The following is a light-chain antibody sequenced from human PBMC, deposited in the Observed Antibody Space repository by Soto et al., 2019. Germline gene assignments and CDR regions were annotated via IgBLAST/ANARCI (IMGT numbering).Light chain of an antibody. J-gene: IGKJ2*01. Sequence: DIQMTQSPSTLSASVGDRVTITCRASQSISSWLAWYQQKPGKAPKLLIYKASSLESGVPSRFSGSGSGTEFTLTISSLQPDDFATDYGQQYNSYSYTFGQGTKLESK. CDR2: KAS. V-gene: IGKV1-5*03. CDR1: QSISSW. CDR3: QQYNSYSYT.